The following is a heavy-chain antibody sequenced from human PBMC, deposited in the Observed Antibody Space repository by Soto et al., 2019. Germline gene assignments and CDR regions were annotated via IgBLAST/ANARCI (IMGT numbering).Heavy chain of an antibody. CDR3: ARDFGNDLSAPGALFDY. D-gene: IGHD3-16*01. CDR1: GYSFNSYG. Sequence: ASVKVSCKASGYSFNSYGVSWVRQAPGQGLEWMGWISAYNGNTNYAQKLQGRVTLTTDTSTSTAYMELRSLASDDTALYYCARDFGNDLSAPGALFDYWGQGSLVIFSS. CDR2: ISAYNGNT. V-gene: IGHV1-18*01. J-gene: IGHJ4*02.